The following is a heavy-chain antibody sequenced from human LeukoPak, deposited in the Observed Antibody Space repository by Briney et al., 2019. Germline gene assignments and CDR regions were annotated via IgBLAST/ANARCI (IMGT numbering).Heavy chain of an antibody. D-gene: IGHD6-13*01. J-gene: IGHJ6*03. CDR1: GDSISSGSYY. Sequence: TSETLSLTCTVSGDSISSGSYYWSWIRQPAGKGLEWIGRIYSNEDTKFNPSLKSRVTISLDTSKNQFSLKLSSATAADTAVYYCASRHSKQQPYYYYMDIWGKGTTVTVSS. V-gene: IGHV4-61*02. CDR2: IYSNEDT. CDR3: ASRHSKQQPYYYYMDI.